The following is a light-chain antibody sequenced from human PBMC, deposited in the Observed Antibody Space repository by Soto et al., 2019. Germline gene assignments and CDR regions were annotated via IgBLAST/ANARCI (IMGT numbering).Light chain of an antibody. CDR1: QSVYSNY. J-gene: IGKJ2*01. V-gene: IGKV3-20*01. Sequence: EIVLTQSPGTLSLSPGERDTLSCRASQSVYSNYLAWYQQKPGQAPRLLIYGASSRATGIPDRFSGSGSGTDFTLAISSLEPEDFAVYYCQQYGSSLMYTFGQGTKLEIK. CDR2: GAS. CDR3: QQYGSSLMYT.